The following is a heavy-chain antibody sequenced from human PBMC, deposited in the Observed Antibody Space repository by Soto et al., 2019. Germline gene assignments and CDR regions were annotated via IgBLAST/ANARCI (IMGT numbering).Heavy chain of an antibody. J-gene: IGHJ6*02. Sequence: QVQLVESGGGVVQPGRSLRLSCAASGFTFSSYGMHWVRQAPGKGLEWVAVIWYDGSNKYYADSVKGRFTISRDNSKNTLYLQMNSLRAEDTAVYYCARGGVYDSSGYYKSGYYGMDVWGQGTTVTVSS. V-gene: IGHV3-33*01. CDR1: GFTFSSYG. D-gene: IGHD3-22*01. CDR3: ARGGVYDSSGYYKSGYYGMDV. CDR2: IWYDGSNK.